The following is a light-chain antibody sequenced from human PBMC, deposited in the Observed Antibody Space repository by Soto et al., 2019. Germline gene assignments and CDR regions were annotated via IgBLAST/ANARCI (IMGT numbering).Light chain of an antibody. CDR1: QSLTNSF. V-gene: IGKV3-20*01. J-gene: IGKJ5*01. CDR3: QQYGTSEII. CDR2: DTS. Sequence: EFVLTQSPGTLSLSPGEGATLYCRASQSLTNSFIAWYQQKPGQAPRLLIYDTSIRASGIPDRFSGSGSGTDFTLTISRLEPEDFAVFYCQQYGTSEIIFGQGTRLEIK.